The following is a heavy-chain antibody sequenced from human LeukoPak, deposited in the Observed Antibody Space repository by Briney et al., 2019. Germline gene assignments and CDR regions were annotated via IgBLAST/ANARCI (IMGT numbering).Heavy chain of an antibody. J-gene: IGHJ3*01. CDR2: INHSGST. CDR1: GGSFSGYY. CDR3: ARRRAVMVRGVISS. V-gene: IGHV4-34*01. Sequence: SETLSLTCAVYGGSFSGYYWSWIRQPPGKGLEWIGEINHSGSTNYNPSLKSRVTISVDTSKNQFSLKLSSVTAADTAVYYCARRRAVMVRGVISSWGQGTMVTVSS. D-gene: IGHD3-10*01.